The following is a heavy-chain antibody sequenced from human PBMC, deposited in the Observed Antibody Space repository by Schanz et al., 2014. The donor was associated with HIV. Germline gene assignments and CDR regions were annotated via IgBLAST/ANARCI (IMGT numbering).Heavy chain of an antibody. Sequence: QLQESGPGLVKPSETLSLICTVSGGSLSRSSHYWGWIRQPPGKGLEWIGYIYYSGSTYYNPSLKSRVTMSVDTSENHFSLKLSSATVADTAVYYCARGEGYYYDSSGFPLASGMDVWGQGTTVTVSS. CDR2: IYYSGST. CDR3: ARGEGYYYDSSGFPLASGMDV. CDR1: GGSLSRSSHY. D-gene: IGHD3-22*01. V-gene: IGHV4-31*03. J-gene: IGHJ6*02.